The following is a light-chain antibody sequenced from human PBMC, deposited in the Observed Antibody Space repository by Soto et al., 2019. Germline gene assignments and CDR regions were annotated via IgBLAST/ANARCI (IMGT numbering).Light chain of an antibody. CDR2: EVS. CDR3: SSYTTSSTQV. J-gene: IGLJ1*01. CDR1: SSDIGYYNY. V-gene: IGLV2-14*01. Sequence: QSALTQPASVSGSPGQSITISCTGTSSDIGYYNYVSWYQQYPGKAPKLIIYEVSNRPSGVSNRFSGSKSANTASLTISGLQAEDEADYHCSSYTTSSTQVFGTGTKLTVL.